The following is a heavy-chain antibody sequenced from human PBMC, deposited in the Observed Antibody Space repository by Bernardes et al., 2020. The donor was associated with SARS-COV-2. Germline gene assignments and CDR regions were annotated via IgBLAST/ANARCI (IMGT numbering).Heavy chain of an antibody. D-gene: IGHD5-18*01. CDR2: ITVSCSLT. CDR1: GFIFSDYA. V-gene: IGHV3-23*01. Sequence: WESLRLSCAASGFIFSDYAMNWVRQAPGKGLEWVSTITVSCSLTYYADSGQGRFTVSRDNSKNTLYLDMNSLRADDTAVYYCSKDRYGGAPNYFDPWSQGTRDTGSS. J-gene: IGHJ5*02. CDR3: SKDRYGGAPNYFDP.